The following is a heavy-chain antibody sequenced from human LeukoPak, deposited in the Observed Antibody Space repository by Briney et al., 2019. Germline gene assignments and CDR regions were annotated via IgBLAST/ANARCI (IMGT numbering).Heavy chain of an antibody. Sequence: SETLSLTCAVSGYSISSGYYWGWIRQPPGKGLEWIGSIYHSGSTYYNPSLKSRVTISVDTSKNQFSLKLSSVTAADTAVYYCARGNHYYDSSGYYRAPYNWFDPWGQGTLVTASS. J-gene: IGHJ5*02. V-gene: IGHV4-38-2*01. CDR3: ARGNHYYDSSGYYRAPYNWFDP. D-gene: IGHD3-22*01. CDR1: GYSISSGYY. CDR2: IYHSGST.